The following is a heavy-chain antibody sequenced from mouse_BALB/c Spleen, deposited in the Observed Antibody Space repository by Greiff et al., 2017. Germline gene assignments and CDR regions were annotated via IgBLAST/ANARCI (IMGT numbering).Heavy chain of an antibody. Sequence: EVKLQESGPSLVKPSQTLSLTCSVTGDSITSGYWNWIRKFPGNKLEYMGYISYSGSTYYNPSLKSRISITRDTSKNQYYLQLNSVTTEDTATYYCARYPLIYYDYDGGSAYWGQGTLVTVSA. D-gene: IGHD2-4*01. J-gene: IGHJ3*01. CDR1: GDSITSGY. CDR3: ARYPLIYYDYDGGSAY. V-gene: IGHV3-8*02. CDR2: ISYSGST.